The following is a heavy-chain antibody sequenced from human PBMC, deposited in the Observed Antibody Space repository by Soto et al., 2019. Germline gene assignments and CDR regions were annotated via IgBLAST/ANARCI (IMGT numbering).Heavy chain of an antibody. CDR3: ARGRWSAIYYYYYMDV. CDR1: GGSFSGYY. CDR2: INHSGST. D-gene: IGHD3-3*01. V-gene: IGHV4-34*01. J-gene: IGHJ6*03. Sequence: SETLSLTCAVYGGSFSGYYWSWIRQPPGKGLEWIGEINHSGSTNYNPSLKSRVTISVDTSKNQFSLKLSSVTAADTVVYYCARGRWSAIYYYYYMDVWGKGTTVTVSS.